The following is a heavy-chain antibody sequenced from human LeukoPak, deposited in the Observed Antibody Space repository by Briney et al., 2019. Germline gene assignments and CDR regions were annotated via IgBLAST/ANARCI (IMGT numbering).Heavy chain of an antibody. V-gene: IGHV4-59*12. CDR1: GGSISSYY. CDR3: ARENSGSYREFDY. Sequence: SETLSLTCTVSGGSISSYYWSWIRQPPGKGLEWIGYIYYSGSTNYNPSLKSRVSMSVDTSKNQFSLKLSSVTAADTAVFCCARENSGSYREFDYWGQGTLVTVSS. J-gene: IGHJ4*02. D-gene: IGHD1-26*01. CDR2: IYYSGST.